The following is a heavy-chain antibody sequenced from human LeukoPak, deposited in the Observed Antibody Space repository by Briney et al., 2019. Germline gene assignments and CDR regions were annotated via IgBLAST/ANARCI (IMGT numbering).Heavy chain of an antibody. CDR3: ARGPLVGDERLEY. CDR2: ISTTSNII. CDR1: GFTFSSYT. V-gene: IGHV3-48*01. D-gene: IGHD3-10*01. J-gene: IGHJ4*02. Sequence: GGSLRLSCVVSGFTFSSYTFNWVRQGPGKGLEWVAYISTTSNIIYYADSVKGRFTISRDNAKNSLYLHMNSLRPEDTAVYYCARGPLVGDERLEYWGRGTLVTAPS.